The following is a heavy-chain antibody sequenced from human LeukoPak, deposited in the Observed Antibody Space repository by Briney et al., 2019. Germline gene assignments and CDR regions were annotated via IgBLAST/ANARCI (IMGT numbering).Heavy chain of an antibody. CDR2: IYYSGST. CDR1: GGSISSSSYY. J-gene: IGHJ4*02. D-gene: IGHD3-10*01. CDR3: SSKLTKVPGLVDD. V-gene: IGHV4-39*01. Sequence: SETLSLTCTVSGGSISSSSYYWGWIRQPPGKGLEWIGSIYYSGSTYYNPSLKSRVTISVDTSKNQFSLKLSSVTAADTAVYYFSSKLTKVPGLVDDWGQGTLVTVSS.